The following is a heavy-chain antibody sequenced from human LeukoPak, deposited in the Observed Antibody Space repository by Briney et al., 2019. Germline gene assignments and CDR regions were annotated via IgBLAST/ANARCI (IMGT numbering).Heavy chain of an antibody. V-gene: IGHV3-33*01. CDR3: ARARNDYDSTGFSFLDY. CDR1: GIRLHSYG. CDR2: IWYDGSNI. Sequence: PGDSLTLSCAASGIRLHSYGMHCVRQAPGKGLEWVAGIWYDGSNIYYADSVKGRFSISRDNSKHTLYLQLNSLRAGDSALYYLARARNDYDSTGFSFLDYWGQGTLVTASS. D-gene: IGHD3-22*01. J-gene: IGHJ4*02.